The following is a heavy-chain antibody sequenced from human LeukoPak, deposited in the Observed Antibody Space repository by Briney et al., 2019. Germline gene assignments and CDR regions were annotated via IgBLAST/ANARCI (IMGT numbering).Heavy chain of an antibody. V-gene: IGHV3-48*01. CDR3: ARSRRRAWFGELLSFPYGMDV. J-gene: IGHJ6*01. D-gene: IGHD3-10*01. CDR1: GFTFSSYS. CDR2: ISSSSSTI. Sequence: PGGSLRLSGAASGFTFSSYSMNWVRQAPGKGLEWVSYISSSSSTIYYADSVKGRFTISRENAKNSLSLQMTSLRAEDTAGYSGARSRRRAWFGELLSFPYGMDVSGEGKTVSVSS.